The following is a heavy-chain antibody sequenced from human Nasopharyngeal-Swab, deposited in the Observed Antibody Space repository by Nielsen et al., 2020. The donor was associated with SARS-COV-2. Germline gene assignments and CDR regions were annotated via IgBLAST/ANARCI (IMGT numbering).Heavy chain of an antibody. D-gene: IGHD3-10*01. CDR1: GFTFSSYE. J-gene: IGHJ6*02. CDR2: ISSSGSTI. CDR3: TSSQGITMVRGAAPRYYYYGMDV. V-gene: IGHV3-48*03. Sequence: GESLKISCAASGFTFSSYEMNWVRQAPGKGLEWVSYISSSGSTIYYADSVKGRFTISRDNAKNSLYLQMNSLKTEDTAVYYCTSSQGITMVRGAAPRYYYYGMDVWGQGTTVTVSS.